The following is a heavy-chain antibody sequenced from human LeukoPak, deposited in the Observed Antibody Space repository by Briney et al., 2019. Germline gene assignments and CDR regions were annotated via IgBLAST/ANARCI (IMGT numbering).Heavy chain of an antibody. CDR1: GFTFSSYA. V-gene: IGHV3-23*01. D-gene: IGHD5-18*01. J-gene: IGHJ4*02. CDR2: ISGSGGST. CDR3: ANDPRGYSYGYYFDY. Sequence: GGSLRLSCAASGFTFSSYAMSWVRQAPGKGLEWVSAISGSGGSTYYADSVKGRFTISRDNSKNTLYLQMNSLRAEDTAVYYCANDPRGYSYGYYFDYWGQGTLVTVPS.